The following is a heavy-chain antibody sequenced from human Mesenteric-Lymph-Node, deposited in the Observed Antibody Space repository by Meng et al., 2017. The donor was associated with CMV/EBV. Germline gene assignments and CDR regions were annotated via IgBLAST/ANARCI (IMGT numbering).Heavy chain of an antibody. CDR1: GGSISNYY. CDR2: IYYSGGT. V-gene: IGHV4-59*01. Sequence: ETLSLTCTVSGGSISNYYWSWIRQPPGKGLEWIGYIYYSGGTNYNPSLKSRASISVDTSKNQFSLRLNSVTAADTAIYYCARKTKGFDIWGQGTMVTVSS. J-gene: IGHJ3*02. CDR3: ARKTKGFDI.